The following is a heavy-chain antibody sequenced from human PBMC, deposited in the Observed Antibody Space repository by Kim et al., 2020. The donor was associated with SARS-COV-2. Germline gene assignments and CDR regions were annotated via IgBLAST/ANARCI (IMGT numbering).Heavy chain of an antibody. CDR1: GGSISSSNW. J-gene: IGHJ4*02. CDR2: IYHSGST. V-gene: IGHV4-4*02. D-gene: IGHD3-22*01. Sequence: SETLSLTCAVSGGSISSSNWWCWVRQPPGKGLVWCGEIYHSGSTNYNTSLKSRVPITVVKSKNQFSLKLSSVTAADTAVYYCASYYDSSVNYWGQGTLVTVSS. CDR3: ASYYDSSVNY.